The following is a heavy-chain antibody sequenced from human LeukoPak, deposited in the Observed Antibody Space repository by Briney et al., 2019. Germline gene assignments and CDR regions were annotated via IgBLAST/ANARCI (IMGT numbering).Heavy chain of an antibody. CDR1: GYTFTGYY. J-gene: IGHJ4*02. D-gene: IGHD3-22*01. Sequence: ASVKVSCKASGYTFTGYYMHWVRQAPGQGLEWMGWINPNSGGTNYAQKFQGRVTMTRDTSISTAYMELSRLGSDDTAVYYCARVNYYDSSGYSLDYWGQGTLVTVSS. V-gene: IGHV1-2*02. CDR3: ARVNYYDSSGYSLDY. CDR2: INPNSGGT.